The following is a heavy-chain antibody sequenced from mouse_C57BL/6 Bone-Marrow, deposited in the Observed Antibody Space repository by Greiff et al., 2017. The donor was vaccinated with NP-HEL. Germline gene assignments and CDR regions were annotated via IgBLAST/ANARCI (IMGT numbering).Heavy chain of an antibody. CDR1: GFTFSDFY. CDR3: AREDYDGVFDY. Sequence: EVQVVESGGGLVQSGRSLRLSCATSGFTFSDFYMEWVRQAPGQGLEWIAASRNKANDYTTEYSAYVKGRFIVSRDTSQSILYLQMNALRAEDTAIYCCAREDYDGVFDYWGQGTTLTVSS. D-gene: IGHD2-4*01. CDR2: SRNKANDYTT. V-gene: IGHV7-1*01. J-gene: IGHJ2*01.